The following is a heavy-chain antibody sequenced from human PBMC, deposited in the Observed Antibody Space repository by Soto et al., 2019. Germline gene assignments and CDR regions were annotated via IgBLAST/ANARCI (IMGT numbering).Heavy chain of an antibody. J-gene: IGHJ5*02. CDR1: GGSISNYY. CDR2: MYYNGNI. V-gene: IGHV4-59*01. D-gene: IGHD3-16*01. Sequence: SETLSLTCNVSGGSISNYYWTWVRQSPEKGLEWIGYMYYNGNINYNPSLKSRVTIPIDTSKNQFSLTLKSVTAADTAVYYCASGGNWFDPWGQGVLVTVSS. CDR3: ASGGNWFDP.